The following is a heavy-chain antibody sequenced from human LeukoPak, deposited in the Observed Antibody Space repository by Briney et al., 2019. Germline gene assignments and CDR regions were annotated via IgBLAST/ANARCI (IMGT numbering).Heavy chain of an antibody. Sequence: GTLSLTCAVSGGSISSSNWWSWVRQPPGKGLEWIGEIYHSGSTNYNPSLKSRVTISVDKPKNQFSLKLSSVTAADTAVYYCARVAGLPGYCSSTSCLSVYFDYWGQGTLVTVSS. CDR3: ARVAGLPGYCSSTSCLSVYFDY. CDR2: IYHSGST. D-gene: IGHD2-2*01. CDR1: GGSISSSNW. V-gene: IGHV4-4*02. J-gene: IGHJ4*02.